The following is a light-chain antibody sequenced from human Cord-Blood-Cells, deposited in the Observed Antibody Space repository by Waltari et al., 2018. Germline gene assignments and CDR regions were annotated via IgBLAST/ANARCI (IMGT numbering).Light chain of an antibody. CDR1: SSNIGSTY. Sequence: QSVLTQPPSASGTPRQRVTISCSGRSSNIGSTYVYWYQQLPGTAPKLLIYRNNQRPSGVTDRFSGSKAGTSASRASSGLRSEDEADYYCAAWDDSLSGWVFGGGTKLTVL. CDR3: AAWDDSLSGWV. J-gene: IGLJ3*02. V-gene: IGLV1-47*01. CDR2: RNN.